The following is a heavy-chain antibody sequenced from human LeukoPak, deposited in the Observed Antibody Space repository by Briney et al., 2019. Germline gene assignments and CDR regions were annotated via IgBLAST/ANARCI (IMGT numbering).Heavy chain of an antibody. Sequence: GGSLRLSCAASGFTFSDYGMQWVRQAPGKGLEWVAIISYDGSVKYYGDSVRGRFTISRDNSKTTVYLQMNSLRAGDTAVYYCARDRDLGVVTPWCDYWGQGVLVTVSS. CDR1: GFTFSDYG. V-gene: IGHV3-30*03. CDR2: ISYDGSVK. D-gene: IGHD3-3*01. CDR3: ARDRDLGVVTPWCDY. J-gene: IGHJ4*02.